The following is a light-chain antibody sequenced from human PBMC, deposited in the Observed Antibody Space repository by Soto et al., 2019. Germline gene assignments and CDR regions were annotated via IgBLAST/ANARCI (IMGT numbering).Light chain of an antibody. Sequence: QSVLTQPASGSGSPGQSIAISCTGTRSDVGAYNYVSWYQQHPGKAPKLRISEVTTRPSGVSDRFSGSKSGNTASLNIAGLQSEDEAYYYCSSCTRRFPFVFSTGTKVTV. J-gene: IGLJ1*01. V-gene: IGLV2-14*01. CDR3: SSCTRRFPFV. CDR1: RSDVGAYNY. CDR2: EVT.